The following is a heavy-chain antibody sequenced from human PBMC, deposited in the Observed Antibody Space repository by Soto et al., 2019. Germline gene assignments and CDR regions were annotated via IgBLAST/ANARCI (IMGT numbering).Heavy chain of an antibody. Sequence: QVQLVQSGAEVKKPGASVKVSCKASGYTFTSYGISWVRQAPGQGLEWMGWISAYNGNTNYAQKLQGRVTMTTDTSASTAYMELRGLRSDDTAVYYCAGGLDGSGSDYTLTGPMDVWGQGTTVTVSS. CDR2: ISAYNGNT. V-gene: IGHV1-18*01. D-gene: IGHD3-10*01. CDR1: GYTFTSYG. J-gene: IGHJ6*02. CDR3: AGGLDGSGSDYTLTGPMDV.